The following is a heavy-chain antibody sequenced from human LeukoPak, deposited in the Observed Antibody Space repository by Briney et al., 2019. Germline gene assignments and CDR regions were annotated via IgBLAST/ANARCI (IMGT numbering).Heavy chain of an antibody. CDR3: ARAPTNGYQYFDY. Sequence: PGGSLRLSCAASGFTFSTYTMSWVRQAPGKGLEWVSVILTGDTTHYADSVKGRFTISRESSKNTLYLQMNSLRAEDTAVYYCARAPTNGYQYFDYWGQGTLVTVSS. J-gene: IGHJ4*02. CDR1: GFTFSTYT. D-gene: IGHD5-18*01. V-gene: IGHV3-53*01. CDR2: ILTGDTT.